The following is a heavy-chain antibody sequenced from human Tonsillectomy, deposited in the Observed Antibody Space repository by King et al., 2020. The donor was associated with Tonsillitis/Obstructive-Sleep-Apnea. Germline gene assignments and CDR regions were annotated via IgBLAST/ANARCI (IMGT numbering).Heavy chain of an antibody. V-gene: IGHV3-15*01. CDR2: IKSKTDGGTT. J-gene: IGHJ3*02. Sequence: VQLVESGGGLVKPGGSLRLSCAASGFTFSNAWMSWVRQAPGKGLEWVGRIKSKTDGGTTDYAGPVKGRFTISRDDSKNTLYLQMNSLKTEDTAVYYCTTGLMGDAFDIWGQGTMVTVSS. D-gene: IGHD3-16*01. CDR1: GFTFSNAW. CDR3: TTGLMGDAFDI.